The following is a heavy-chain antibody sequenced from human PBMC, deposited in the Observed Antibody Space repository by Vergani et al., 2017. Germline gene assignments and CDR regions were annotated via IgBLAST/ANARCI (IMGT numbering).Heavy chain of an antibody. CDR3: ARGLPVAYYYDSSGYYDPNDAFDI. J-gene: IGHJ3*02. CDR2: IIPIFGTA. Sequence: QVQLVQSGAEVKKPGSSVKVSCKASGGTFSSYAISWVRQAPGQGLEWMGGIIPIFGTANYAQKFQGRVTITADESTSTAYMELSSLRSEDTAVYYCARGLPVAYYYDSSGYYDPNDAFDIWGQGTMVTVSS. CDR1: GGTFSSYA. D-gene: IGHD3-22*01. V-gene: IGHV1-69*01.